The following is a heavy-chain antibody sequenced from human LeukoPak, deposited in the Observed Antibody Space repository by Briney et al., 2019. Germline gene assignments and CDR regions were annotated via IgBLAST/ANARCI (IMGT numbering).Heavy chain of an antibody. CDR2: IFHSGTT. D-gene: IGHD2/OR15-2a*01. CDR1: GDTISTSFYY. J-gene: IGHJ3*02. CDR3: ARKFSTRSGDAFDI. Sequence: PSETLSLTCTVSGDTISTSFYYWDWIRQPPGKGLEWIGGIFHSGTTYYNPSLKSRVTMSVDTSKNQFSLKLSSVTAADTAVYYCARKFSTRSGDAFDIWGQGTMVTVSS. V-gene: IGHV4-39*07.